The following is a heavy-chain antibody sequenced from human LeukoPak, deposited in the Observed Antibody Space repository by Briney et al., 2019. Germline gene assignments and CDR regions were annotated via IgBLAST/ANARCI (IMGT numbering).Heavy chain of an antibody. CDR2: MYYSGRT. V-gene: IGHV4-39*07. CDR1: GGSISTSSYY. D-gene: IGHD5-18*01. Sequence: SETLSLTCTVSGGSISTSSYYWGWIRQPPGKGLEWIGNMYYSGRTYYNPSLKSRVTISLGTSKNQFSLKLSSVTAADTAVYYCARSRGYTDGQTIDYWGQGTLVTVSS. J-gene: IGHJ4*02. CDR3: ARSRGYTDGQTIDY.